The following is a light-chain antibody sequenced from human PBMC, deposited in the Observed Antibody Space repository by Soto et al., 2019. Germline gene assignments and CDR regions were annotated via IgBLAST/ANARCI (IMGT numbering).Light chain of an antibody. J-gene: IGKJ1*01. Sequence: EIVLTQSPGTLSLSPGERATLSCRASQSVTNTFLAWYHQKPGQAPRLLIYGASSRATGIPDRFSGSGSGTDLPLTIIRLEPEDFAVYSCQPYGTSPLTFGPGTKVAIK. CDR2: GAS. CDR3: QPYGTSPLT. CDR1: QSVTNTF. V-gene: IGKV3-20*01.